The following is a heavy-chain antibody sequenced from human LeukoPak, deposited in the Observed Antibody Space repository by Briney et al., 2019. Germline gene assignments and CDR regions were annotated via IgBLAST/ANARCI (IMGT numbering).Heavy chain of an antibody. CDR3: VRDGGVSGYDLLDY. D-gene: IGHD5-12*01. V-gene: IGHV3-7*01. CDR2: IKQDGSEK. Sequence: GGSLRLSCAASGFTFSSDWMTWVRQVPGKGLEWVANIKQDGSEKYYVDSVTGRFAISRDNAKNSLSLQMNSLRAEDTAVYYCVRDGGVSGYDLLDYWGQGTLVTVSS. CDR1: GFTFSSDW. J-gene: IGHJ4*02.